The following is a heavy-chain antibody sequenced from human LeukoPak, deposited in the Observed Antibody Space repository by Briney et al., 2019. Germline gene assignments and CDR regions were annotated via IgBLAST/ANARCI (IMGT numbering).Heavy chain of an antibody. D-gene: IGHD3-16*01. Sequence: SQTLSLTCTVSGGSISSGDYYWSWIRQPPGKGLEWIGYIYYSGSTYYNPSLKSRVTISVDTSKNQFSLKLSSVTAADTAVYYCARDYSPLGFAFDIWGQGTMVTVSS. CDR1: GGSISSGDYY. CDR3: ARDYSPLGFAFDI. J-gene: IGHJ3*02. V-gene: IGHV4-30-4*01. CDR2: IYYSGST.